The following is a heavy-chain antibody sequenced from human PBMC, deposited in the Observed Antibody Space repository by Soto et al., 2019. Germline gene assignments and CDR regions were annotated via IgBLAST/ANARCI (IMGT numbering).Heavy chain of an antibody. D-gene: IGHD3-9*01. Sequence: ASVKVSCKASGYTFPSYAMHLLLQAPGQRLEWMGWINAGNGNTKYSQKFQGRVTITRDTSAGTAYMELSSLRSEDTAVYYCARVGIWTGTTYFDYWGQGTLVTVSS. J-gene: IGHJ4*02. V-gene: IGHV1-3*01. CDR1: GYTFPSYA. CDR2: INAGNGNT. CDR3: ARVGIWTGTTYFDY.